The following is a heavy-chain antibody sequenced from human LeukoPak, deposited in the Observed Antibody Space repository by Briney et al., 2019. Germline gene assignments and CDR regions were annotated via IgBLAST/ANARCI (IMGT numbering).Heavy chain of an antibody. Sequence: PGESLKISCKGSGYSFTSYWIGWVRQMPGKGLEWMGIIYPGDSDTRYSPSFQGQVTISADKSISTAYLQWSSLKASDTAMYYCARTFSGYDSHYYYYTDVWGKGTTVTVSS. CDR3: ARTFSGYDSHYYYYTDV. CDR2: IYPGDSDT. V-gene: IGHV5-51*03. J-gene: IGHJ6*03. CDR1: GYSFTSYW. D-gene: IGHD5-12*01.